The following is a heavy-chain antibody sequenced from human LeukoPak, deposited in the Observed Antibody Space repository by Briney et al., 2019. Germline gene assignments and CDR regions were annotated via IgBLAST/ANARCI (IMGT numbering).Heavy chain of an antibody. Sequence: SEPLSLTCTVSGVSISSSGYFWGWFRQPPGKGLEWIGSIYYSGTTYYNPSLKSRVAISVDTSKNQFALKLSSVTAADTAVYYCARHLGYEYFDYWGQGALVTVSS. V-gene: IGHV4-39*01. CDR2: IYYSGTT. D-gene: IGHD5-12*01. CDR3: ARHLGYEYFDY. CDR1: GVSISSSGYF. J-gene: IGHJ4*02.